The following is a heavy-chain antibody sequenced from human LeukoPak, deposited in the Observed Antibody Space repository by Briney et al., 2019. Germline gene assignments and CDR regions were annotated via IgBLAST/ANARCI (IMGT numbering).Heavy chain of an antibody. Sequence: PGGSLRLSCAASGFTFTNYWMHWVRQAPGKVLVWVSRVLSDGSRITYADSVKGRFTISRDNAKKTLYLEMDSLRAEDTAVYYCARVAVGGTRAFDIWGQGTTVTVSS. CDR1: GFTFTNYW. J-gene: IGHJ3*02. D-gene: IGHD6-19*01. CDR2: VLSDGSRI. CDR3: ARVAVGGTRAFDI. V-gene: IGHV3-74*01.